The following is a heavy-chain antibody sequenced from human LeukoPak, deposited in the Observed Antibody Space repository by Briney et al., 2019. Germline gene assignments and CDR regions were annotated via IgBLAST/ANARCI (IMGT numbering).Heavy chain of an antibody. Sequence: PSETLSLTCTVSGYSISRGYYWAWIRQSPGKGLEWIGNIYHSGSTYSNPSLKSRLTISVDTSKNQFSLKLSSVTAADTAVYYCARDRSGSRRGWFGPWGQGTLVTVSS. D-gene: IGHD1-26*01. CDR2: IYHSGST. CDR1: GYSISRGYY. CDR3: ARDRSGSRRGWFGP. V-gene: IGHV4-38-2*02. J-gene: IGHJ5*02.